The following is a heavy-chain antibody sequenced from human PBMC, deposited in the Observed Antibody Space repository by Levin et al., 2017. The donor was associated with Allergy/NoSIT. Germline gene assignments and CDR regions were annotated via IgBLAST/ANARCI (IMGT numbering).Heavy chain of an antibody. CDR2: ISDDGSSE. CDR3: VREIAEEGT. CDR1: GFTFSNYA. D-gene: IGHD1-1*01. J-gene: IGHJ4*02. Sequence: GGSLRLSCAASGFTFSNYAMHWVRQAPGKGLEWVGVISDDGSSEFYIDSVKGRFTISRDTSKNRLYLQMDSLRAEATALYYCVREIAEEGTWGQGTLVIVSS. V-gene: IGHV3-30-3*01.